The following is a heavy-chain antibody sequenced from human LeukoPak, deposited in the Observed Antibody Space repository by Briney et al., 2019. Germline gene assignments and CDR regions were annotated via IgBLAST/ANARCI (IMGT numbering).Heavy chain of an antibody. V-gene: IGHV5-51*01. CDR2: IYPGDSDT. Sequence: GESLKISCKGSGYSFTSYWIGWVRQMPGKVLEWTGIIYPGDSDTRYSPSFQGQVTISADKSISTAYLQWSSLKASDTAMFFRARRGYDILTGYSNWFDPWGQGTLVTVSS. CDR3: ARRGYDILTGYSNWFDP. D-gene: IGHD3-9*01. J-gene: IGHJ5*02. CDR1: GYSFTSYW.